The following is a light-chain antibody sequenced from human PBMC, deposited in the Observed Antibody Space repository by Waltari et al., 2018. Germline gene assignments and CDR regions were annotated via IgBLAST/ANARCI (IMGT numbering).Light chain of an antibody. CDR2: GEN. J-gene: IGLJ3*02. V-gene: IGLV3-19*01. Sequence: SSELTHLPAVSVALGQTVSITSQGDSLGTYFATWYQQKPGQAPVLVFYGENNRPSGIPDRFSASRSGNTASLIITGAQAEDEADYYCQSRDSSANGVFGGGTKLTVL. CDR1: SLGTYF. CDR3: QSRDSSANGV.